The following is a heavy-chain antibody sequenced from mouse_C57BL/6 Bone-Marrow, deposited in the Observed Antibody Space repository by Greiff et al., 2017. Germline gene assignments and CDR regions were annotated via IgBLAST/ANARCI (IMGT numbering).Heavy chain of an antibody. J-gene: IGHJ3*01. CDR1: GYTFTSYW. CDR3: AGWRGWFAY. V-gene: IGHV1-72*01. D-gene: IGHD2-3*01. CDR2: IDPNSGGT. Sequence: VQLLQPGAELVKPGASVKLSCTASGYTFTSYWMYWVKQRPGRGPEWYGRIDPNSGGTKYNEKFKSKVTLTVDKPSSTNDMQVSRLTSEDSAGYNSAGWRGWFAYWGQGTLVTVSA.